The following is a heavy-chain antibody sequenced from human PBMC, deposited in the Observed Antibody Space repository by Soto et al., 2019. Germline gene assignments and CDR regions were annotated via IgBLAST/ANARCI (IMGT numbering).Heavy chain of an antibody. Sequence: GGSLRLSCAASGFTFSSYAMSWVRQAPGKGLEWVSAISGSGGSTYYADSVKGRFTISRDNSKNTLYLQMNSLRAEDTAVYYCAKDVKTGYCSGGSCYVFDYWGQGTLVTVSS. J-gene: IGHJ4*02. CDR2: ISGSGGST. V-gene: IGHV3-23*01. CDR1: GFTFSSYA. CDR3: AKDVKTGYCSGGSCYVFDY. D-gene: IGHD2-15*01.